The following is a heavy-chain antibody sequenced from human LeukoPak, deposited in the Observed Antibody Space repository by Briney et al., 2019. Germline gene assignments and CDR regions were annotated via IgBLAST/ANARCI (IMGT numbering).Heavy chain of an antibody. Sequence: AGGSLRLSCAASGFTFSSYWMSWVRQAPGKGLEWVANIKQDGSEKYYVDSVKGRFTISRDNAKNSLYLQMNSLRAEDTAVYYCAKGGRWFPVDFDYWGQGTLVTVSS. CDR3: AKGGRWFPVDFDY. J-gene: IGHJ4*02. CDR2: IKQDGSEK. D-gene: IGHD4-23*01. V-gene: IGHV3-7*01. CDR1: GFTFSSYW.